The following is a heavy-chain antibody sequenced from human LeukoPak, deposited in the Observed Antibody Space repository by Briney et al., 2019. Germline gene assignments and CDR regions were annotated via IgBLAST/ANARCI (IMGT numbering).Heavy chain of an antibody. CDR1: GGSISSYY. V-gene: IGHV4-4*07. CDR2: IYTSGST. J-gene: IGHJ5*02. CDR3: ARDRSAPTYNWFDP. Sequence: PSETLSLTCTVSGGSISSYYWSWIRQPAGKGLEWIGRIYTSGSTNYNPSLKSRVTMSVDTSKNQFSLKLSSVTAADTAVYYCARDRSAPTYNWFDPWGQEPWSPSPQ. D-gene: IGHD2-15*01.